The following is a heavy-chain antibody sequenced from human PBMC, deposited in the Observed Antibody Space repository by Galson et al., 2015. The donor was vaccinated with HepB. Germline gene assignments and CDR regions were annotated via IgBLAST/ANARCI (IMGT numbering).Heavy chain of an antibody. J-gene: IGHJ5*01. CDR3: ARDGGYYWFES. Sequence: LRLSCAASGFSFTNDWMHWVRQAPGKGLVWVSRITSDGSSTSYADSVKGRFTVSRDNAKNTLYLQMNSLRAEDTAIYYCARDGGYYWFESWGQGTPVTVSS. CDR1: GFSFTNDW. V-gene: IGHV3-74*01. D-gene: IGHD2-21*01. CDR2: ITSDGSST.